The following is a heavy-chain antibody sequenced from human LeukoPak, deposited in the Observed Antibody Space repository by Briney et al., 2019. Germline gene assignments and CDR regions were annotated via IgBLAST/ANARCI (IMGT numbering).Heavy chain of an antibody. D-gene: IGHD3-10*02. CDR2: ISSNGSTI. CDR1: GFTFSDYY. J-gene: IGHJ6*03. CDR3: AELSITMIGGV. Sequence: GGSLRLSCAASGFTFSDYYMSWLRQAPGKGLEWVSYISSNGSTIYYADSVEGRLTLSRENAENSLYLQMNTQRPEDTAVYYCAELSITMIGGVWGKGATVTISS. V-gene: IGHV3-11*04.